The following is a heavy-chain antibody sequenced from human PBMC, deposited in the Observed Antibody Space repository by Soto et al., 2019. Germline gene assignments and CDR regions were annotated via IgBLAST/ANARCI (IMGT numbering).Heavy chain of an antibody. Sequence: SETLSLTCTVSGGSISSYYWSWIRQPPGKGLEWIGYIYYSGSTNYNPSLKSRVTISVDTSKNQFSLKLSSVTAADTAVYYCARTYYYDSSGYFDYWGQGTLVTVSS. D-gene: IGHD3-22*01. CDR2: IYYSGST. CDR1: GGSISSYY. V-gene: IGHV4-59*01. J-gene: IGHJ4*02. CDR3: ARTYYYDSSGYFDY.